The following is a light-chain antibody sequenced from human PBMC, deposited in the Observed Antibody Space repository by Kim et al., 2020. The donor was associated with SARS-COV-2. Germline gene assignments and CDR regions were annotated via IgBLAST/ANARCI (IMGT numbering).Light chain of an antibody. CDR3: QTWGTGIWV. V-gene: IGLV4-69*01. J-gene: IGLJ3*02. Sequence: QLVLTQSPSASASLGASVKLTYTLSSGHSGYAIAWHQQQPEKGPRYLMKLNSDGSHSRGDGIPDRFSGSSSGAERYLTISSLQSEDEADYYCQTWGTGIWVFGGGTQLTVL. CDR2: LNSDGSH. CDR1: SGHSGYA.